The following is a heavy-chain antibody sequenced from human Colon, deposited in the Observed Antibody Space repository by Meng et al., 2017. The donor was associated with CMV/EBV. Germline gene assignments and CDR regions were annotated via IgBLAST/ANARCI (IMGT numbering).Heavy chain of an antibody. CDR3: ARGGGGFDY. Sequence: GGSLRLSCAVSEFSVGGNDMSWVRQAPGKGLEWVSYISSSSSTIYYADSVKGRFTISRDNAKNSLYLQMNSLRAEDTAVYYCARGGGGFDYWGQGTLVTVSS. CDR2: ISSSSSTI. V-gene: IGHV3-48*04. J-gene: IGHJ4*02. D-gene: IGHD3-10*01. CDR1: EFSVGGND.